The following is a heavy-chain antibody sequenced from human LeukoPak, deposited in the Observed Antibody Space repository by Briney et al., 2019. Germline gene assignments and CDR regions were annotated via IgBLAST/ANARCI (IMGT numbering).Heavy chain of an antibody. CDR2: ISAYNGNT. Sequence: GASVKVSCKASGYTFTSYGISWVRQAPGQGLEWMGWISAYNGNTNYAQKFQGRVTMTRDMSTSTVYMELSSLRSEDTAVYYCARDRGGTGGGDAFDIWGQGTMVTVSS. D-gene: IGHD2-15*01. CDR1: GYTFTSYG. V-gene: IGHV1-18*01. CDR3: ARDRGGTGGGDAFDI. J-gene: IGHJ3*02.